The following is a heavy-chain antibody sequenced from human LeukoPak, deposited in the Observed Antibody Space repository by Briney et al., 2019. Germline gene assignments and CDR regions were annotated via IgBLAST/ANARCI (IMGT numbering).Heavy chain of an antibody. V-gene: IGHV3-9*01. Sequence: GRSLRLSCAASGFTFDDYAMHWVRQAPGKGLEWVSGISWNSGSIGYADSVKGRFTISRDNAKDSLYLQMNSLRAEDTAVYYCARDLETAMVDYWGQGTLVTVSS. CDR3: ARDLETAMVDY. J-gene: IGHJ4*02. D-gene: IGHD5-18*01. CDR2: ISWNSGSI. CDR1: GFTFDDYA.